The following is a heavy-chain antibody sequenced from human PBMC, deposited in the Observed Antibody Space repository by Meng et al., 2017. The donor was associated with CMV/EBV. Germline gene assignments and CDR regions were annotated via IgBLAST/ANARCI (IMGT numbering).Heavy chain of an antibody. J-gene: IGHJ6*02. D-gene: IGHD3-10*01. V-gene: IGHV4-61*01. Sequence: SKTLSLTCTVSGGSVSSGSYYWSWIRQPPGKGLEWIGYIYYSGNTNHNPSLKSRVTMSVDTSKNQFSLKVSSVTAADTAVYYCASATGDYGSGSYYNDDFRYYYYALDVWGQGTTVTVSS. CDR2: IYYSGNT. CDR1: GGSVSSGSYY. CDR3: ASATGDYGSGSYYNDDFRYYYYALDV.